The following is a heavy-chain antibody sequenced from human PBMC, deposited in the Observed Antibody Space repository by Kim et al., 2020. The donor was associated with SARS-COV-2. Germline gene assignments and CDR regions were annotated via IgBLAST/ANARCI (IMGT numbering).Heavy chain of an antibody. CDR2: IYYSGST. CDR3: ARDSSSWSLDY. J-gene: IGHJ4*02. Sequence: SETLSLTCTVSGGSISSYYWSWIRQPPGKGLEWIGYIYYSGSTNYNPSLKSRFTISVDTSKNQFSLKLSSVTAADTAVYYCARDSSSWSLDYWGQGTLVTVSS. D-gene: IGHD6-13*01. V-gene: IGHV4-59*01. CDR1: GGSISSYY.